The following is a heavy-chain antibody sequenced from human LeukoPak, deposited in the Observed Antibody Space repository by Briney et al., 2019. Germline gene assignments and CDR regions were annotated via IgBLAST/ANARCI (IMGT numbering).Heavy chain of an antibody. J-gene: IGHJ4*02. Sequence: GGSLRLSCAASGITFRSDAVNWVRQAPGKGLEWVSAISGSGGSTYYADSVKGRFTISRDNSKNTLYLQLNSLRVEDTAVYYCAKDRSAARVGATPTYYFDYWGQGTLVTVSS. CDR1: GITFRSDA. V-gene: IGHV3-23*01. D-gene: IGHD1-26*01. CDR2: ISGSGGST. CDR3: AKDRSAARVGATPTYYFDY.